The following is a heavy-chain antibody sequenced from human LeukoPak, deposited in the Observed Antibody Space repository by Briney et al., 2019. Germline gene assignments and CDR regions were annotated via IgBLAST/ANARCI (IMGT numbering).Heavy chain of an antibody. Sequence: GGSLRLSCAGSGCTFSDYYMSWIRQAPGKGLEWVLYISSSGSTIYYADSVKGRFTISRDNTKNSLYLQMNSLRAEDTAVYYCASQAIAVAGTTLDYWGQGTLVTVCS. D-gene: IGHD6-19*01. CDR1: GCTFSDYY. J-gene: IGHJ4*02. CDR2: ISSSGSTI. V-gene: IGHV3-11*04. CDR3: ASQAIAVAGTTLDY.